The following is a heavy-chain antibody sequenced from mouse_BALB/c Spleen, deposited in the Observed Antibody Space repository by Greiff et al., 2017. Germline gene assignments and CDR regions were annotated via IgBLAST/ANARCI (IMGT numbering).Heavy chain of an antibody. Sequence: LQQPGSELVRPGASVKLSCKASGYTFASYWMHWVKQRPGQGLEWIGNIYPGSGSTNYDEKFKSKATLTVDTSSSTAYMQLSSLTSEDSAVYYCTREVGDYWGQGTTLTVSS. CDR1: GYTFASYW. CDR2: IYPGSGST. J-gene: IGHJ2*01. D-gene: IGHD1-1*02. CDR3: TREVGDY. V-gene: IGHV1S22*01.